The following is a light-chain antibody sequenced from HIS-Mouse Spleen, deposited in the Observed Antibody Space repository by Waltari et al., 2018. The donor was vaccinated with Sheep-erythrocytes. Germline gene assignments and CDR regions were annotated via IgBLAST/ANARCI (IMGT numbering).Light chain of an antibody. Sequence: DIQMTQSPFSLSASVGDRVTITCRASQSISSYLNWYQQKPGKAPKLLIYAASSLQSGVPSRFSGSGSGTDFTLTISSLQPEDFATYYCQQSYSTPPTFGGGTKLEIK. CDR2: AAS. J-gene: IGKJ4*01. V-gene: IGKV1-39*01. CDR1: QSISSY. CDR3: QQSYSTPPT.